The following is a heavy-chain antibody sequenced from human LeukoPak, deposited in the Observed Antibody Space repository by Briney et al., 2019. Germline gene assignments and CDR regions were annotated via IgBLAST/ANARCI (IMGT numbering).Heavy chain of an antibody. CDR3: ARGPQLGEGQN. Sequence: PSETLSLTCAVYGGSFSGYYWSWIRQPPGKGLEWIGEINHSGSTYYTPSLKSRVTISVDTSKNRFSRKLSCVTAADTARDCCARGPQLGEGQNWGQGTLVTVSS. D-gene: IGHD1-1*01. CDR1: GGSFSGYY. V-gene: IGHV4-34*01. CDR2: INHSGST. J-gene: IGHJ4*02.